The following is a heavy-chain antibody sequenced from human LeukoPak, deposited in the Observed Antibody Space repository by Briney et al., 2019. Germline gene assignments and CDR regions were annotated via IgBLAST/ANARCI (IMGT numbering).Heavy chain of an antibody. CDR3: ARSSYGAGSKPYWVDY. J-gene: IGHJ4*02. Sequence: PSETLSLTCTVSGGSISSSSYYWAWIRQPPGKGLEYIGSYSGSTYYNPSPKSRVTISVDTSKKQFSLKLSSVTAPDTAVYYCARSSYGAGSKPYWVDYWGQGTLVTVSS. D-gene: IGHD3-10*01. CDR1: GGSISSSSYY. CDR2: YSGST. V-gene: IGHV4-39*01.